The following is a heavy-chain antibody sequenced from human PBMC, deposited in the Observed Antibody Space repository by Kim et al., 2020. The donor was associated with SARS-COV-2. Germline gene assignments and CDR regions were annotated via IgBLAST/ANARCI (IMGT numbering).Heavy chain of an antibody. CDR3: ARPFNYNDVLEY. Sequence: ASVKVSFKASGYTFTHYSMHWVRQAPGQRLEWLGWIHGYNGNTHYSQKLQGRVAITSDTSASTVYLELSSLRSEDAALYYCARPFNYNDVLEYWGQGSLVTVSS. CDR1: GYTFTHYS. J-gene: IGHJ4*02. D-gene: IGHD1-20*01. V-gene: IGHV1-3*01. CDR2: IHGYNGNT.